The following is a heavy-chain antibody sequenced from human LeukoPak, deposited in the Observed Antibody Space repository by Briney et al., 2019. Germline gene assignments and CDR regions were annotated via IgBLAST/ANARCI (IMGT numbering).Heavy chain of an antibody. D-gene: IGHD4-17*01. Sequence: PSETLSLTCAVYGGSFSGYYWSWIRQPPGKGLEWIGEINHSGSTNYNPSLKSRVTISVDTSKNQFSLKLSSVTAADMAVYYCARGSWTTGYGMDVWGKGTTVTVSS. CDR2: INHSGST. CDR1: GGSFSGYY. CDR3: ARGSWTTGYGMDV. J-gene: IGHJ6*04. V-gene: IGHV4-34*01.